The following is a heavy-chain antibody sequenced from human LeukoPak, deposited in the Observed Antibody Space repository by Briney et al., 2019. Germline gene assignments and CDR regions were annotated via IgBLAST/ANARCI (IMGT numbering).Heavy chain of an antibody. CDR3: ARAGIFDY. Sequence: ASVKVSCKTSGYTFTIYYIHWVRQVPGQGLEWMGIINPSGGSTSYAQKFQGRVTMTRDTSTSTVYMELSSLRSEDTAVYYCARAGIFDYWGQGTLVTVSS. D-gene: IGHD3-10*01. V-gene: IGHV1-46*01. J-gene: IGHJ4*02. CDR1: GYTFTIYY. CDR2: INPSGGST.